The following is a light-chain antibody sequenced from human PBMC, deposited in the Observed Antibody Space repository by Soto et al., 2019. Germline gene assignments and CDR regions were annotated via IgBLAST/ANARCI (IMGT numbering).Light chain of an antibody. V-gene: IGKV3-20*01. J-gene: IGKJ4*01. CDR2: GAS. Sequence: EIVLTQSPGTLSLSPGERATLSCSASQSVSSGYLAWYQQKPGQAHRMLIYGASSRATGIQDRFSGSGSGTDFTRTISGLEPEDFAVYYWQQYVTSPRTVGGGPKVEI. CDR1: QSVSSGY. CDR3: QQYVTSPRT.